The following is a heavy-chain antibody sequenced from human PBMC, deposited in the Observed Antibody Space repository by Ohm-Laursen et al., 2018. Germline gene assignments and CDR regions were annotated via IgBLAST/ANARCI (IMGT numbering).Heavy chain of an antibody. J-gene: IGHJ4*02. V-gene: IGHV3-30*03. CDR3: AIQKNYYDSSGYLS. D-gene: IGHD3-22*01. CDR1: GFTFSSYG. Sequence: SLRLSCSAPGFTFSSYGMHWVRQAPGKGLEWVAVISYDGSNKYYADSVKGRFTISRDNSKNTLYLQMNSLRAKDTAVYYCAIQKNYYDSSGYLSWGQGTLVTVSS. CDR2: ISYDGSNK.